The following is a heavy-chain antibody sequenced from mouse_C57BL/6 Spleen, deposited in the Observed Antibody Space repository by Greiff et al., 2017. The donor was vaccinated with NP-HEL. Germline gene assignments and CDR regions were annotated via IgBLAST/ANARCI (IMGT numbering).Heavy chain of an antibody. Sequence: QVQLQQSGAELVKPGASVKISCKASGYAFSSYWMNWVKQRPGKGLEWIGQIYPGDGDTNYNGKFKGKATLTADKSSSTAYMQLSSLTSEDSAFYSCAREDYYGSSYDYWGQGTTLTVSS. V-gene: IGHV1-80*01. CDR1: GYAFSSYW. CDR2: IYPGDGDT. D-gene: IGHD1-1*01. CDR3: AREDYYGSSYDY. J-gene: IGHJ2*01.